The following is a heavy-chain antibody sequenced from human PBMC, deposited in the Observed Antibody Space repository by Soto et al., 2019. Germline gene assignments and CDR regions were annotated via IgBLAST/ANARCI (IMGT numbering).Heavy chain of an antibody. V-gene: IGHV1-3*01. CDR2: INAGNGNT. CDR1: GYTFTTYT. Sequence: QVQLVQSGAEVKKPGASVKVSCKASGYTFTTYTMHWVRQAPGQRLEWMGWINAGNGNTKYSQKFQGRVTITRDTSASTAYMDLSSLRSEDTAVDYCARGASMVRGVILDAFDIGGQETMVTVSS. J-gene: IGHJ3*02. D-gene: IGHD3-10*01. CDR3: ARGASMVRGVILDAFDI.